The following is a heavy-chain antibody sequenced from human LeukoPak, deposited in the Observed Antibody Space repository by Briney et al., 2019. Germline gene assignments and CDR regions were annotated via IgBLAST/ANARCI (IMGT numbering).Heavy chain of an antibody. V-gene: IGHV3-23*01. D-gene: IGHD2/OR15-2a*01. J-gene: IGHJ6*02. CDR2: INVSGGST. CDR3: AKYVSAKGPPYALDV. Sequence: GGSLRRSCAASEFTFSSYAMQWVRQAPGKGLEWVSGINVSGGSTWYADSVKGRFTISRDNSKNTLYLQMNSLRAEDTAVYYCAKYVSAKGPPYALDVWGQGTTVTVSS. CDR1: EFTFSSYA.